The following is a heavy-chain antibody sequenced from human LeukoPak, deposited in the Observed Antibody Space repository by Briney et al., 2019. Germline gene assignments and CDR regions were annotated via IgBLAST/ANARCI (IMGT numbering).Heavy chain of an antibody. CDR3: ARSSGWYPPYYYYGMDV. CDR1: GGSISSYY. V-gene: IGHV4-59*08. D-gene: IGHD6-19*01. CDR2: IYYSGST. Sequence: SETLSLTCTVSGGSISSYYWSWIRQPPGKGLEWSGYIYYSGSTNYNPSLKSRVTISVDTSKNQFSLKLSSVTAADTAVYYCARSSGWYPPYYYYGMDVWGQGTTVTVSS. J-gene: IGHJ6*02.